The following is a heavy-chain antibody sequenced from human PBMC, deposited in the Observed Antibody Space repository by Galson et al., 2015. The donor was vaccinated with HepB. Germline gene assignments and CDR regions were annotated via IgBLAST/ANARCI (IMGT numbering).Heavy chain of an antibody. CDR2: ISGSGGST. Sequence: SLRLSCAASGFTFSSYAMHWVRQAPGKGLEYVSAISGSGGSTYYADSVKGRFTISRDNSKNTLYLQMNSLRAEDTAVYYCAKSAGDYYDSPTTHWGQGTLVTVSS. CDR3: AKSAGDYYDSPTTH. J-gene: IGHJ4*02. CDR1: GFTFSSYA. D-gene: IGHD3-22*01. V-gene: IGHV3-23*01.